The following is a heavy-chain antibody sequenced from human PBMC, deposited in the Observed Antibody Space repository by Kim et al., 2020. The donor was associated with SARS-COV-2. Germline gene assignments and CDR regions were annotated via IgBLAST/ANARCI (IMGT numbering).Heavy chain of an antibody. V-gene: IGHV4-34*01. CDR1: GGSFSGYY. Sequence: SETLSLTCAVYGGSFSGYYWSWIRQPPEKGLEWIGEINHSGSTNYNPSLKSRVTISEDTSKNQFSLNLRSVTAADTAVYYCTRGPKQLLVRDYYYYAMDVWGQGTTVTVSS. D-gene: IGHD6-13*01. CDR3: TRGPKQLLVRDYYYYAMDV. CDR2: INHSGST. J-gene: IGHJ6*02.